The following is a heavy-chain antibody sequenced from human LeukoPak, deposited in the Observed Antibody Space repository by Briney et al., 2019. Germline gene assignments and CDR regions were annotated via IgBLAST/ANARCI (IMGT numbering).Heavy chain of an antibody. CDR2: ISYGGST. J-gene: IGHJ4*02. CDR3: AREGADSSGYYREYYFDY. CDR1: GSSISSSSYY. V-gene: IGHV4-39*07. D-gene: IGHD3-22*01. Sequence: PSETLSLTCTVSGSSISSSSYYWGWIRQPPGKGLEWVGSISYGGSTYYNPSLKSRVTISVDTSKNQFSLKLSSVAAADTAVYYCAREGADSSGYYREYYFDYWGQGTLVTVSS.